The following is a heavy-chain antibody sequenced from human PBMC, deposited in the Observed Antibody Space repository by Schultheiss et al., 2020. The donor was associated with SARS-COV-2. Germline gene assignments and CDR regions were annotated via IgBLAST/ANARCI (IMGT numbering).Heavy chain of an antibody. V-gene: IGHV3-30*07. CDR1: GFTFSSYA. D-gene: IGHD3-9*01. CDR2: ISYDGSNK. J-gene: IGHJ6*02. Sequence: GGSLRLSCAASGFTFSSYAMSWVRQAPGKGLEWVAVISYDGSNKYYADSVKGRFTISRDNAKNSLYLQMNSLRAEDTAVYYCARDSTRGGYDILTGSTRGYYYGMDVWGQGTTVTVSS. CDR3: ARDSTRGGYDILTGSTRGYYYGMDV.